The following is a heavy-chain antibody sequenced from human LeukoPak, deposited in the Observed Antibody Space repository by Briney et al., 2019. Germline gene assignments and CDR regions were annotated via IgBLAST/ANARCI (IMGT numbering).Heavy chain of an antibody. CDR1: GFTFSSYG. CDR2: ISGGGAAT. J-gene: IGHJ4*02. D-gene: IGHD2-2*01. V-gene: IGHV3-23*01. CDR3: AKLSGSSSSSPFDY. Sequence: GGSLRLSCAASGFTFSSYGMSWVRQAPGKGLEWVSAISGGGAATYNADSVKGRLTISRDNSKNTLYLQMNSLRVEDTAVYYCAKLSGSSSSSPFDYWGQGTLVTVSS.